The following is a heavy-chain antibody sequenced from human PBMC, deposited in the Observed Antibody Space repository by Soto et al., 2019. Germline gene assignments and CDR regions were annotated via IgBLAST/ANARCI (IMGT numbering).Heavy chain of an antibody. CDR3: ARTTAVPNTLRSRYYFDY. J-gene: IGHJ4*02. Sequence: SETLSLTCSVSGGSVSDKTYYWSWVRQSPGKGLEWIGYIYYSGTTNYNPSLKSRVTISVDTSKNQFSLRLDSVTAADTALYYCARTTAVPNTLRSRYYFDYWGQGTLVTVSS. CDR2: IYYSGTT. V-gene: IGHV4-61*01. CDR1: GGSVSDKTYY. D-gene: IGHD4-17*01.